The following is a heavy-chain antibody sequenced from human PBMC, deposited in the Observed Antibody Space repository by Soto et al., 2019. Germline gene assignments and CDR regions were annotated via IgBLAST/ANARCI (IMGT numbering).Heavy chain of an antibody. CDR3: ARKLRYNWYFDL. V-gene: IGHV1-69*01. D-gene: IGHD4-17*01. CDR2: IIPIFGTA. Sequence: QVQLVQSGAEVREPGASVKVSCKASGYSFTSLDINWVRQTTGQGLEWMGGIIPIFGTANYAQKFQGRVTITADESTSTAYMELSSLRSEDTAVYYCARKLRYNWYFDLWGRGTLVTVSS. J-gene: IGHJ2*01. CDR1: GYSFTSLD.